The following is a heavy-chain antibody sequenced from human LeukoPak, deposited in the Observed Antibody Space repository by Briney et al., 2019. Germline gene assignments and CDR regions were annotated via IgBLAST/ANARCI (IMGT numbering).Heavy chain of an antibody. CDR3: ASGGSSGYYPILN. J-gene: IGHJ4*02. CDR2: IIPIIGIA. Sequence: ASVKVSCKAAGATFSSYAISWVRQAPGQGLEWLGRIIPIIGIANYAQKFQGRVTITADKSTSTAYMELSSLRSEDTAVYYCASGGSSGYYPILNWGQGTLVTVSS. CDR1: GATFSSYA. D-gene: IGHD3-22*01. V-gene: IGHV1-69*04.